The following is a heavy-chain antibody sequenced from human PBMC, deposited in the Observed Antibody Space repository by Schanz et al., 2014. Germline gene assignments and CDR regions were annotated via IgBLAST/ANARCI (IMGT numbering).Heavy chain of an antibody. J-gene: IGHJ6*02. CDR3: ARHGGIPYYPMDV. CDR1: GASISSGGYY. CDR2: ISYSGST. Sequence: QVQLQESGPGLVKPSQTLSLTCTVSGASISSGGYYRDWIRLLPGKGLEWIGYISYSGSTSFNPSLKSRLTMSVDTSKNQFSLRLSSVAAADTAVYYCARHGGIPYYPMDVWGQGTTVTVSS. V-gene: IGHV4-31*03. D-gene: IGHD3-16*01.